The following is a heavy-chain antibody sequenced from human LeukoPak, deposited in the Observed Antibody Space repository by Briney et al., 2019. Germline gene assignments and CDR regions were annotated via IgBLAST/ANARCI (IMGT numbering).Heavy chain of an antibody. CDR2: ISSSGSTI. D-gene: IGHD3-3*01. V-gene: IGHV3-11*04. J-gene: IGHJ4*02. CDR3: ARRRYYDFWSGIDY. Sequence: GGSLRLSCAASGFTFSDYYMSWIRQAPGKGLEWVSYISSSGSTIYYADSVKGRFTISRDNAKNSLYLQMNSLRAKDTAVYYCARRRYYDFWSGIDYWGQGTLVTVSS. CDR1: GFTFSDYY.